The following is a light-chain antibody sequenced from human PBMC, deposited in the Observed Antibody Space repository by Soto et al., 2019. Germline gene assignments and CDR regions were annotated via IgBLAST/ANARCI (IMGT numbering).Light chain of an antibody. Sequence: EIVLTQSPATLSLSPGERATLSCRASQSVTWYLAWYQQKPGQAPRLLIYDATNRATGIPARFSGSGSGTDVTLTIISLEREDVADYYCQQRTNWLTFGGGTRVEI. CDR3: QQRTNWLT. J-gene: IGKJ4*01. CDR1: QSVTWY. CDR2: DAT. V-gene: IGKV3-11*01.